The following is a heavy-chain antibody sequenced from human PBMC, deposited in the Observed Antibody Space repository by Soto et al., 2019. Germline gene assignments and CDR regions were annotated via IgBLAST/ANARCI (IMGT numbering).Heavy chain of an antibody. J-gene: IGHJ4*02. CDR1: GGSISSYY. D-gene: IGHD5-12*01. Sequence: SETLSLTCTVSGGSISSYYWSWIRQPPGKGLEWIGYIYYSGSTNYTPSLKSRVTISVDTSKNQFSLKLSSVTAADTAVYYCERGYRCLDYWGQGTLVTVSS. CDR2: IYYSGST. CDR3: ERGYRCLDY. V-gene: IGHV4-59*01.